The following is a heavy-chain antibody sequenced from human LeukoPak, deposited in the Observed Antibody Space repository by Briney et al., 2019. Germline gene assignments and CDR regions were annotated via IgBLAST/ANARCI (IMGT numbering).Heavy chain of an antibody. CDR2: INAGNGNT. J-gene: IGHJ4*02. V-gene: IGHV1-3*01. CDR1: GYTFTSYA. CDR3: ARVPPVRGVAFFDY. Sequence: ASVKVSCTASGYTFTSYAMHWVRQAPGQRLEWMGWINAGNGNTKYSQKFQGRVTITRDTSASTAYMELSSLRSEDTAVYYCARVPPVRGVAFFDYWGQGTLVTVSS. D-gene: IGHD3-10*02.